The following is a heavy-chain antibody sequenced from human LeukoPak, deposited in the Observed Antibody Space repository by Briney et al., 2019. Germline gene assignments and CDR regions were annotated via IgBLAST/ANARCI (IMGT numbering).Heavy chain of an antibody. CDR1: GGSINSYY. CDR2: IYYRGNT. Sequence: SETLSLTCTVSGGSINSYYWSWIRQPPGKGLEWIGYIYYRGNTNYNPSLKSRVTISVDTSKNQFSLKLSSVTAADTAVYYCARELVGGTNWFDPWGQGTLVIVSS. V-gene: IGHV4-59*01. CDR3: ARELVGGTNWFDP. D-gene: IGHD1-26*01. J-gene: IGHJ5*02.